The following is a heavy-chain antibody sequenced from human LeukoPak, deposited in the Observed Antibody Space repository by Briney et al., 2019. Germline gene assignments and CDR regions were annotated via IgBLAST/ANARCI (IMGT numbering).Heavy chain of an antibody. D-gene: IGHD3-10*01. CDR3: ARDLTMVRGPGTHDAFDI. CDR1: GFTFSSYS. Sequence: GGSLRLSCAASGFTFSSYSMNWVRQAPGKGLEWVSSISSSSSYIYYADSVKGRFTISRDNAKNSLYLQMNSLRAEDTAVYYCARDLTMVRGPGTHDAFDIWGQGTMVTVSS. V-gene: IGHV3-21*01. CDR2: ISSSSSYI. J-gene: IGHJ3*02.